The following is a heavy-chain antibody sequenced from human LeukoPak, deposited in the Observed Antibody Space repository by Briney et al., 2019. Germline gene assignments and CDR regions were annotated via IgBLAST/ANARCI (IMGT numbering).Heavy chain of an antibody. CDR3: ARGPTNYDYVWGSYRRDSNFDY. CDR1: GGSFSGYY. Sequence: SETLSLTCAVYGGSFSGYYWSWIRQPPGKGLEWIGEINHSGSTNYNPSLKSRVTISVDTSKNQFPLKLSSVTAADTAVYYCARGPTNYDYVWGSYRRDSNFDYWGQGTLVTVSS. CDR2: INHSGST. D-gene: IGHD3-16*02. J-gene: IGHJ4*02. V-gene: IGHV4-34*01.